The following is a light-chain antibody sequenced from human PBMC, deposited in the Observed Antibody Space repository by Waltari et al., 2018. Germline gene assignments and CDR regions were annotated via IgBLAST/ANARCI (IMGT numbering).Light chain of an antibody. V-gene: IGKV3-11*01. CDR2: DAS. CDR3: LQRSTWPAT. CDR1: QSVSTY. Sequence: EIVLTQSPATLSLSPGERATLSCRASQSVSTYLAWYQQKPGRAPRLLIYDASNRATGIPARFSGVGSGPDFTVTLSSLEPEDFAVYYGLQRSTWPATFGGGTKVEIK. J-gene: IGKJ4*01.